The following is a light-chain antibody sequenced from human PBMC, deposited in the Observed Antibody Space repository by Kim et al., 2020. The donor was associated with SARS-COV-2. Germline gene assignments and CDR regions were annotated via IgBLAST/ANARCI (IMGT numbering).Light chain of an antibody. Sequence: DIQMTQSPSTLSASVGDRVTITCRASQSISNWLAWYQQKPGKAPKLLIYKASNLESGVPSRFSGSGSGTEFTLTISSLQPDDFATYYCQQYISYSFGQGTKVDIK. V-gene: IGKV1-5*03. CDR1: QSISNW. CDR3: QQYISYS. J-gene: IGKJ1*01. CDR2: KAS.